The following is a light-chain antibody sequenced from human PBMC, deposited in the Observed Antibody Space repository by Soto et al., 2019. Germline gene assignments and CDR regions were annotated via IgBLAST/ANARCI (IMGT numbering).Light chain of an antibody. CDR1: SSDVGGYNY. CDR3: SSYTTSSTPWV. CDR2: TVS. J-gene: IGLJ1*01. V-gene: IGLV2-14*03. Sequence: QSALTQPTSVSGSPGQSITISCTGTSSDVGGYNYVSWYQHHPGKAPKLMICTVSDRPSGVSNRFSGSKSGNTASLTISGLQAEDEADYYCSSYTTSSTPWVFGTGTKVTVL.